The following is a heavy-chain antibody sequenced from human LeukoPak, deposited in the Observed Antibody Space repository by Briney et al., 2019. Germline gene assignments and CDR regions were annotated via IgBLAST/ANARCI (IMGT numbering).Heavy chain of an antibody. Sequence: VEWIGRIYTSGSTNYNPSLKSRVTISIDTSKNQFSLQLKSVTPEDTAVYYCGRGFSESSPGAFDIWGQGTMVTVSS. D-gene: IGHD6-6*01. CDR3: GRGFSESSPGAFDI. CDR2: IYTSGST. V-gene: IGHV4-4*07. J-gene: IGHJ3*02.